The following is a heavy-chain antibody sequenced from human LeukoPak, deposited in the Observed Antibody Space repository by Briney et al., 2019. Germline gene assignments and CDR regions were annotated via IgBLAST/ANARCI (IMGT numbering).Heavy chain of an antibody. CDR1: GFSFSGYW. V-gene: IGHV3-7*01. Sequence: GGSLRLSCAASGFSFSGYWMSWVRQAPGKGLEWVANIKHDGSEKYYVDSVKGRFTISRDSAKNSLSLQMNSLRVEDTAVYYCARLGGSYYTYWGQGTLVTVSS. J-gene: IGHJ4*02. D-gene: IGHD1-26*01. CDR2: IKHDGSEK. CDR3: ARLGGSYYTY.